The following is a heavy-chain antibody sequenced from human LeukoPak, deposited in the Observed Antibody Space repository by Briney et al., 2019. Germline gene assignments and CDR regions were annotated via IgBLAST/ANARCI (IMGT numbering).Heavy chain of an antibody. CDR3: ASSPGPSMVRVVIGGSYWFDP. CDR2: ISAYNGNT. V-gene: IGHV1-18*04. CDR1: GYTFTSYG. Sequence: SVKVSCQASGYTFTSYGISWVRQAPGQGLEWMGWISAYNGNTNYAQKLQGRVTMTTDTSTSTAYRELRSLRSDDTAVYYCASSPGPSMVRVVIGGSYWFDPWGQGTLVTVSA. J-gene: IGHJ5*02. D-gene: IGHD3-10*01.